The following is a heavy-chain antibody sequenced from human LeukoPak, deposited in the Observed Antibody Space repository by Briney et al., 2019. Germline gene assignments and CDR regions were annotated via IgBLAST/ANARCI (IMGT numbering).Heavy chain of an antibody. D-gene: IGHD4-23*01. CDR1: GFTFNSYE. Sequence: KSGGSLRLSCAASGFTFNSYEMNWVRQAPGKGLEWVSYISSSGSTIFYADSVRGRFTIPRDNAKNSLYLQMNSLRAEDTALYYCARDPILNRGNYYFDYWGQGTLVTVSS. J-gene: IGHJ4*02. CDR2: ISSSGSTI. V-gene: IGHV3-48*03. CDR3: ARDPILNRGNYYFDY.